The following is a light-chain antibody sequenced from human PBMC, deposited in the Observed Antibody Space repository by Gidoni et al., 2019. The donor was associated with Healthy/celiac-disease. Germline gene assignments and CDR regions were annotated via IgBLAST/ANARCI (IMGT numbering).Light chain of an antibody. Sequence: QSVLTQPPSASGNPGRRVTISCSGSSSNIGSNTVNWYQQLPGTAPKLLIYSNNQRPSGVPDRFSGSKSGTSASLAISGLQSEDEADYYCAAWDDSLNGPVFGGGTKLTVL. CDR3: AAWDDSLNGPV. V-gene: IGLV1-44*01. CDR1: SSNIGSNT. J-gene: IGLJ3*02. CDR2: SNN.